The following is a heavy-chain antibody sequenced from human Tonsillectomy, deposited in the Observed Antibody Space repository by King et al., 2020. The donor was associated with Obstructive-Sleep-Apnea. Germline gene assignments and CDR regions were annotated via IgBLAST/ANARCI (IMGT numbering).Heavy chain of an antibody. CDR3: ARDLVAAPGFWGFDY. D-gene: IGHD6-13*01. CDR1: GYSISSGYY. CDR2: IYHSGST. J-gene: IGHJ4*02. Sequence: QLQLQESGPGLVKPSETLSLTCIVSGYSISSGYYWGWIRQPPGKGLEWIGSIYHSGSTYYNPSLKSRVTISVDTSKNQFSLKLSSVTAADTAVYYCARDLVAAPGFWGFDYWGQGTLVTVSS. V-gene: IGHV4-38-2*02.